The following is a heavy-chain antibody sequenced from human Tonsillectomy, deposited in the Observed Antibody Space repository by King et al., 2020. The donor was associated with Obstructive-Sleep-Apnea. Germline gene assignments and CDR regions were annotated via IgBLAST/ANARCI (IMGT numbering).Heavy chain of an antibody. CDR2: INPDGGTI. J-gene: IGHJ4*02. CDR1: GFTFSDYY. D-gene: IGHD6-13*01. CDR3: ARDYGSSWTGGFDY. V-gene: IGHV1-46*01. Sequence: VQLVESGAEVKKPGASVKVSCKASGFTFSDYYMHWVRQAPGQGLEWMGIINPDGGTINYAQKFQGRVTMPRDTSTSTVYMELSSLISDDTAVYYCARDYGSSWTGGFDYWGQGTPVTVSS.